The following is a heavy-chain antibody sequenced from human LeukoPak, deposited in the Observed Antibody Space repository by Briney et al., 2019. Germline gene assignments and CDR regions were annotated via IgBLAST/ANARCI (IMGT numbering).Heavy chain of an antibody. CDR3: AKGASQQYGSGSYYLVRHWFDP. V-gene: IGHV3-48*01. J-gene: IGHJ5*02. D-gene: IGHD3-10*01. CDR1: GFTFSSYS. CDR2: ISSSSSTI. Sequence: PGGSLRLSCAASGFTFSSYSMNWVRQAPGKGLEWVSYISSSSSTIYYADSVKGRFTISRDNSKNTLYLQMNSLRAEDTAVYYCAKGASQQYGSGSYYLVRHWFDPWGQGTLVTVSS.